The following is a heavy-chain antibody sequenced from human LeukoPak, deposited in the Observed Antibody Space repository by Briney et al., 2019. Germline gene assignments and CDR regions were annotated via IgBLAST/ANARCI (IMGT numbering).Heavy chain of an antibody. CDR3: ARDRGSGSYIVFDP. CDR2: INAGNGNT. D-gene: IGHD3-10*01. CDR1: GYTFTSYA. V-gene: IGHV1-3*01. Sequence: ALVKVSCKASGYTFTSYAMHWVRQAPGQRLEWMGWINAGNGNTKYSQKFQGRVTITRDTSASTAYMELSSLRSEDTAVYYCARDRGSGSYIVFDPWGQGTLVTVSS. J-gene: IGHJ5*02.